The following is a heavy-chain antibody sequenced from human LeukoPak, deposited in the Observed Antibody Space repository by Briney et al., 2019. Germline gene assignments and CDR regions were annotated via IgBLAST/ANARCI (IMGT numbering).Heavy chain of an antibody. Sequence: PSETLSLTCAVSVYSISSGYYWGWIRQPPGKGMEWIGSIYHSGSTYYNPSLKSRVTISVDTSKNQFSPKLSSVTAADTAVYYCARADSGYDFHYWGQGTLVTVSS. J-gene: IGHJ4*02. D-gene: IGHD5-12*01. V-gene: IGHV4-38-2*01. CDR3: ARADSGYDFHY. CDR2: IYHSGST. CDR1: VYSISSGYY.